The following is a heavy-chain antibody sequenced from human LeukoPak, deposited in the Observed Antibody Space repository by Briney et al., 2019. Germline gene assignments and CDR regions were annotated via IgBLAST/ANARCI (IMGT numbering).Heavy chain of an antibody. CDR2: INHSGST. Sequence: PSETLSLTCAVYGGSFGGYYWSWIRQPPGKGLEWIGEINHSGSTNYNPSLKSRVTISVDTSKNQFSLKLSSVTAADTAVYYCARLTLVRFSFDPWGQGTLVTVSS. V-gene: IGHV4-34*01. CDR3: ARLTLVRFSFDP. J-gene: IGHJ5*02. D-gene: IGHD2-8*01. CDR1: GGSFGGYY.